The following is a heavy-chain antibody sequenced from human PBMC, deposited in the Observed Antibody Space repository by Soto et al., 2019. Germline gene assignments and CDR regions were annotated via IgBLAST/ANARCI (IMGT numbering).Heavy chain of an antibody. CDR1: GFTFRNFV. CDR2: IRATGGQT. CDR3: AQDRGWGVVSPSHDY. D-gene: IGHD2-21*01. J-gene: IGHJ4*02. Sequence: EVQLLESGGGMVQPGGSLRLSCAASGFTFRNFVMSWVRQAPGKGLEWVSAIRATGGQTFYADSVKGRFTISRDNSKNMLYLQINSLRDEHTALYFCAQDRGWGVVSPSHDYWGQGTLVTVSS. V-gene: IGHV3-23*01.